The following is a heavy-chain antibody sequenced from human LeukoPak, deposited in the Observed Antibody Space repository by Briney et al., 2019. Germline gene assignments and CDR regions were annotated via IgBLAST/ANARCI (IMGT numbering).Heavy chain of an antibody. CDR2: IYYSGST. V-gene: IGHV4-31*03. CDR1: GDSISSGGYY. Sequence: SETLSLTCTVSGDSISSGGYYWSWIRQHPGKGLEWIGYIYYSGSTYYNPSLKSRVTISVDTSKNQFSLKLSSVTAADTAVYYCARKSSGSYSFHYWGQGTLVTVSS. CDR3: ARKSSGSYSFHY. J-gene: IGHJ4*02. D-gene: IGHD1-26*01.